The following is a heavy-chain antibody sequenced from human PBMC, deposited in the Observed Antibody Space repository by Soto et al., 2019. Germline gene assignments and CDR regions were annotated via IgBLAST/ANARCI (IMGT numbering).Heavy chain of an antibody. V-gene: IGHV1-69*02. Sequence: SVKVSCKASGGTFSSYTISWVRQAPGQGLEWMGRIIPILGIANYAQKFQGRVTITADKSTSTAYMELSSLRSEDTAVYYCASGYSYGFPKPQFYYYYYMDVWGKGTTVTVSS. CDR2: IIPILGIA. D-gene: IGHD5-18*01. CDR1: GGTFSSYT. CDR3: ASGYSYGFPKPQFYYYYYMDV. J-gene: IGHJ6*03.